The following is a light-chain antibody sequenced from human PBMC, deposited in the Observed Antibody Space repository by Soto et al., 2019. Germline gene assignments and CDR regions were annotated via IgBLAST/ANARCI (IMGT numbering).Light chain of an antibody. J-gene: IGLJ2*01. V-gene: IGLV1-44*01. CDR1: SSNIGSNP. CDR3: AAWDDSLRGVL. CDR2: SNN. Sequence: QSVLTQPPSASATPGQRVTVSCSGGSSNIGSNPVNWYQQLPGAAPKLLIYSNNQRPSGVPDRFSGSKSGTSASLAISGLQSDDEADYYCAAWDDSLRGVLIGGGTKLTVL.